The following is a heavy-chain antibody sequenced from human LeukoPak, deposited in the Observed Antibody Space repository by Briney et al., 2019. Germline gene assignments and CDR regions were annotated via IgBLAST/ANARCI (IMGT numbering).Heavy chain of an antibody. J-gene: IGHJ4*02. CDR2: INPNSGGT. CDR1: GYTFTGYY. V-gene: IGHV1-2*02. D-gene: IGHD3-10*01. Sequence: ASVKVSCKASGYTFTGYYMHWVRQAPGQGLEWMGWINPNSGGTNYAQKFQGRVTMTRDTSISTAYMELSRLRSDDTAVYYCARDDMVRGVIITESNYWGQGTLVTVSS. CDR3: ARDDMVRGVIITESNY.